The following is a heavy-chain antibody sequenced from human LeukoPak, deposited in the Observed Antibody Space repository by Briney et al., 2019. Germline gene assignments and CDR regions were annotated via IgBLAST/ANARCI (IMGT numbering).Heavy chain of an antibody. D-gene: IGHD3-10*01. V-gene: IGHV1-8*01. J-gene: IGHJ5*02. CDR3: ARIYYAPYWFDP. CDR2: MNPNSGHT. Sequence: ASVKVSCKASGYTFTSYDINWVRQATGQGLEWMGWMNPNSGHTGYAQKFQGRVTMTRNTSISTAYMELSNLRSEDTAVYYCARIYYAPYWFDPWGQGTLVTVSS. CDR1: GYTFTSYD.